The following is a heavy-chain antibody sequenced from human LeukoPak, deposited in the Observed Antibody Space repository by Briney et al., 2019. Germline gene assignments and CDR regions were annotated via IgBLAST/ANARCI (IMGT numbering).Heavy chain of an antibody. CDR3: ARDWGSSWYEEDYYYYYGMDV. V-gene: IGHV3-23*01. J-gene: IGHJ6*02. Sequence: PGGSLRLSCAASGFTFSSYAMSWVRQAPGKGLEWVSAISGSGGSTYYADSVKGRFTISRNNAKNSLYLQMNSLRAEDTAVYYCARDWGSSWYEEDYYYYYGMDVWGQGTTVTVSS. D-gene: IGHD6-13*01. CDR1: GFTFSSYA. CDR2: ISGSGGST.